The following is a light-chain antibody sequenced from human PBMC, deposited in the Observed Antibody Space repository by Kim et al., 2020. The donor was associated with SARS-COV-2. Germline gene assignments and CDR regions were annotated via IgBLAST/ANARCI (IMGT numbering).Light chain of an antibody. CDR3: NSRDSSGNLYV. Sequence: SSELTQDPAVSVALGQTVRITCQGDSLRSYYESWYQQKPGQAPVLVIYGKNNRPSGIPDRFSGSSSGNTASLTITGAQAEDEADYYCNSRDSSGNLYVFGTGTKVTVL. J-gene: IGLJ1*01. CDR1: SLRSYY. V-gene: IGLV3-19*01. CDR2: GKN.